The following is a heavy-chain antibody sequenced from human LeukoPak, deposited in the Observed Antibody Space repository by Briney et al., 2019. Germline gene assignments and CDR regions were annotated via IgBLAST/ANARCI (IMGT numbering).Heavy chain of an antibody. CDR2: IDTSAAYI. D-gene: IGHD1-14*01. CDR3: ARDYRSGAPDYLDS. Sequence: GGSLRLSCAASGFTFSSYSMNWVRQAPGKGLEWVSFIDTSAAYIYYGDSMRGRFTISRDNAKNSLYLQMNGLRVDDTAVYWCARDYRSGAPDYLDSWGQGTLVTVSS. CDR1: GFTFSSYS. V-gene: IGHV3-21*04. J-gene: IGHJ4*02.